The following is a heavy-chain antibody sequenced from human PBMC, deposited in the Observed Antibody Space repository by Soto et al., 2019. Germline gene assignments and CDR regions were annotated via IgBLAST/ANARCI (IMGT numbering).Heavy chain of an antibody. J-gene: IGHJ6*02. D-gene: IGHD2-2*01. CDR2: IYYSGST. V-gene: IGHV4-31*02. CDR1: GGSISSGGYY. Sequence: LCGGSISSGGYYWSWIRQHPGKGLEWIGYIYYSGSTYYNPSLKSRVTISVDTSKNQFSLKLSSVTAADTAVYYCARGGLVVPAANVWGYYYGMDVWGQGTTVTVSS. CDR3: ARGGLVVPAANVWGYYYGMDV.